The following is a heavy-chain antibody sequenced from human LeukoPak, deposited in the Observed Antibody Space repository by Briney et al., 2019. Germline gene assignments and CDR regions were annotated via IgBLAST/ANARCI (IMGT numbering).Heavy chain of an antibody. D-gene: IGHD5/OR15-5a*01. J-gene: IGHJ3*02. V-gene: IGHV3-49*03. Sequence: PGGSLRLSCTASGFTFGDYSVGWFRQAPGKGLEWVGFIRSKTFGGTTEYAASVKGRFAISRDDSRIIAYLQMNSLKIEDTAVYYCTRGTPRSTDAFDIWGQGTTVTVSS. CDR1: GFTFGDYS. CDR3: TRGTPRSTDAFDI. CDR2: IRSKTFGGTT.